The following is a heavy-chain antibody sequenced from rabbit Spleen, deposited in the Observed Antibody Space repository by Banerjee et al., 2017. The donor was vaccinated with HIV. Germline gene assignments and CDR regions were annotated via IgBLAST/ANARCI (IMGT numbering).Heavy chain of an antibody. D-gene: IGHD8-1*01. V-gene: IGHV1S45*01. CDR2: IYPGSSGTT. CDR1: GFSFSSTYY. CDR3: ARDTGSSFSSYGMDL. J-gene: IGHJ6*01. Sequence: QEQLEESGGDLVKPGASLTLTCTASGFSFSSTYYMCWVRQPPGKGLEWIGCIYPGSSGTTYYASWAKGRFTISKTSSTTVTLQMTSLTAADTATYFCARDTGSSFSSYGMDLWGPGTLVTVS.